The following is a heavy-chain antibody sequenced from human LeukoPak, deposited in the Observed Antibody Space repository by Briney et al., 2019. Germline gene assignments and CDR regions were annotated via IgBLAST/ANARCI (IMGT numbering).Heavy chain of an antibody. V-gene: IGHV4-59*08. J-gene: IGHJ5*02. CDR1: GGSISSYY. Sequence: SETLSLTCTVSGGSISSYYWSWIRQPPGKGLEWIGYIYYSGSTNYNPSLKSRVTISVDTSENQFSLKLSSVTAADTAVYYCARGYCSATSCFDPWGQGTLVTVSS. D-gene: IGHD2-2*01. CDR2: IYYSGST. CDR3: ARGYCSATSCFDP.